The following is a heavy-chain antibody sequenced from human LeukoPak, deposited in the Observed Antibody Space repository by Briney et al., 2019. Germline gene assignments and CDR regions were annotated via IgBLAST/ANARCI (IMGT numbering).Heavy chain of an antibody. Sequence: GGSLRLSCAASGFTFSSYSMNWVRQAPGKGLEWVSYISSSRSSVSYADSVKGRFTISRDNAMNSLYLQMNSLRAEDTAVYYCSTSRWDFWGQGTLVTVSS. CDR3: STSRWDF. J-gene: IGHJ4*02. CDR1: GFTFSSYS. D-gene: IGHD6-13*01. CDR2: ISSSRSSV. V-gene: IGHV3-48*04.